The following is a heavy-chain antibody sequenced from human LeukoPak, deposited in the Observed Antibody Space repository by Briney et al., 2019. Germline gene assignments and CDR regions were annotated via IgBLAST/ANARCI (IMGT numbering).Heavy chain of an antibody. CDR2: INPNSGGT. D-gene: IGHD6-19*01. J-gene: IGHJ6*04. Sequence: GASVKVSCKASGYTFTGYYMHWVRQAPGQGLEWMGWINPNSGGTNYAQKFQGRVTMTRETSTSTVYMELSRLRSDDTAVYYCARDKWRPYSSGWLIRGVSDGGPLDVWGKGTTVTVSS. CDR1: GYTFTGYY. V-gene: IGHV1-2*02. CDR3: ARDKWRPYSSGWLIRGVSDGGPLDV.